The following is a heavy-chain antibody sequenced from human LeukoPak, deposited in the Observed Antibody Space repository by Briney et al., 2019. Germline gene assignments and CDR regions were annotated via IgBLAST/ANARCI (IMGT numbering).Heavy chain of an antibody. CDR2: ISLSGSYM. V-gene: IGHV3-21*06. J-gene: IGHJ4*02. D-gene: IGHD5-12*01. Sequence: PGGSLRLSCAASGFTLSRFNMNWVRQAPGKGLEWVSFISLSGSYMYYADSVKGRFTITRDNAKNSLYLQMDSLRGEDTAVYYCAGENILEDTSTVDYWGQGTLVTVSS. CDR3: AGENILEDTSTVDY. CDR1: GFTLSRFN.